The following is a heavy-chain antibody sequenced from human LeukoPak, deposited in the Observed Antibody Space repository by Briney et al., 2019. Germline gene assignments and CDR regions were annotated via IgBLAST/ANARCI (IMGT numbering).Heavy chain of an antibody. CDR2: ISSSGGNT. CDR1: GFTFSSYG. D-gene: IGHD7-27*01. CDR3: VRLWGTHRFTYLLPNDF. Sequence: GGSVRLSCAASGFTFSSYGMNWVRQAPGKGLEWVSGISSSGGNTNYAESVKGRVTITRDKAKNTVYMQMSSLRDEDTAVYYCVRLWGTHRFTYLLPNDFWGQGTPVTASS. J-gene: IGHJ4*02. V-gene: IGHV3-48*02.